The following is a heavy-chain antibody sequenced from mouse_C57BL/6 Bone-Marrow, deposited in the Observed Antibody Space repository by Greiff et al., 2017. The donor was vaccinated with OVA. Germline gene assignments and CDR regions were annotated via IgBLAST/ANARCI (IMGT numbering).Heavy chain of an antibody. CDR3: ARAYGSETWFAY. Sequence: EVQLQESGPGLVKPSQSLSLTCSVTGYSITSGYYWNWIRQFPGNKLEWMGYISYDGSNNYNPSLKNRISITRDTSTNQFFLKLNSVTTVDTATYYCARAYGSETWFAYWGQGTLVTVSA. V-gene: IGHV3-6*01. D-gene: IGHD1-1*01. CDR1: GYSITSGYY. J-gene: IGHJ3*01. CDR2: ISYDGSN.